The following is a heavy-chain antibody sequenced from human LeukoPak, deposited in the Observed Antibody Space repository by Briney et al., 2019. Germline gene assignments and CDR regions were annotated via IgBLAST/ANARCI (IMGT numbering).Heavy chain of an antibody. J-gene: IGHJ6*02. CDR1: GFTFSSYS. V-gene: IGHV3-21*01. Sequence: GGSLRLSCAASGFTFSSYSMNWVRQAPGKGLEWVSSISSSSSYIYYADSVKGRFTISRDNAKNSLYLQMNIQRAEDTAVYYCARDLSCSTTSCFGNGMDVWGQGTTVTVSS. D-gene: IGHD2-2*01. CDR3: ARDLSCSTTSCFGNGMDV. CDR2: ISSSSSYI.